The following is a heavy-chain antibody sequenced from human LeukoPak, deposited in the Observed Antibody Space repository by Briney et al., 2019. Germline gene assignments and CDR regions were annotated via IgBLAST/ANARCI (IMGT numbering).Heavy chain of an antibody. Sequence: SETLSLTCTVSGGSISSYYWSWIRQPPGKGLERIGYIYYSGSTNYNPSLKSRVTISVDTSKNQFSLKLSSVTAADTAVYYCARHVRKVAAWFDPWGQGTLVTVSS. J-gene: IGHJ5*02. CDR2: IYYSGST. CDR1: GGSISSYY. CDR3: ARHVRKVAAWFDP. V-gene: IGHV4-59*08. D-gene: IGHD6-25*01.